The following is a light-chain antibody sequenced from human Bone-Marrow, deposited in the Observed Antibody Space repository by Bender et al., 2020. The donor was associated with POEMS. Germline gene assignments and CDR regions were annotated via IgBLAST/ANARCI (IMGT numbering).Light chain of an antibody. CDR1: NIALKS. V-gene: IGLV3-21*03. CDR3: AAWDNRLNSVL. CDR2: DDS. J-gene: IGLJ2*01. Sequence: SYVLTQPPSVSVAPGKTASLTCGGNNIALKSVHWYQQKPGQAPVLVVYDDSDRPSGVPGRFSGSKSGTSASLAISGLQSEDEGDYYCAAWDNRLNSVLFGGWTKLTVL.